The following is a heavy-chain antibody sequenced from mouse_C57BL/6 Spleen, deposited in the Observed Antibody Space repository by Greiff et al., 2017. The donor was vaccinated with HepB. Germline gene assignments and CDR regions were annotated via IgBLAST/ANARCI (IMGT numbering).Heavy chain of an antibody. CDR3: ARERGLGGRYFDY. V-gene: IGHV5-4*01. J-gene: IGHJ2*01. D-gene: IGHD4-1*01. CDR2: ISDGGSYT. Sequence: EVQVVESGGGLVKPGGSLKLSCAASGFTFSSYAMSWVRQTPEKRLEWVATISDGGSYTYYPDNVKGRFTISRDNAKNNLYLQMSHLKSEDTAMYYCARERGLGGRYFDYWGQGTTLTVSS. CDR1: GFTFSSYA.